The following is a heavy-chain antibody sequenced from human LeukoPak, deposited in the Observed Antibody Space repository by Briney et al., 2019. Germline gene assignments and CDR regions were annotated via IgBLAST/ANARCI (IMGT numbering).Heavy chain of an antibody. CDR3: ARIFGNYQEAMDV. Sequence: SETLSLTCTVSGGSITAGDYHWGWIRQPPGTGLHWVATTWQGASLNSRVTISLDTSKNQFSLRLTSVTAADTAVYYCARIFGNYQEAMDVWGPGITVTASS. J-gene: IGHJ6*02. CDR2: T. CDR1: GGSITAGDYH. D-gene: IGHD1-7*01. V-gene: IGHV4-39*07.